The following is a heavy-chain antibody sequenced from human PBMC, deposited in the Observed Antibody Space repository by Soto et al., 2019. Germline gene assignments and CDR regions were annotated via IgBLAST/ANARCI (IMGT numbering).Heavy chain of an antibody. D-gene: IGHD2-2*01. J-gene: IGHJ6*02. CDR2: ISSSSSYI. Sequence: EVPLVESGGGLVKPGGSLRLSCAASGFTFSSYSMNWVRQAPGKGLEWVSSISSSSSYIYYADSVKGRFTISRDNAKNSLYLQMNSLRAEDTAVYYCARDQRELLSPYYYGMDVWGQGTTVTVSS. V-gene: IGHV3-21*01. CDR3: ARDQRELLSPYYYGMDV. CDR1: GFTFSSYS.